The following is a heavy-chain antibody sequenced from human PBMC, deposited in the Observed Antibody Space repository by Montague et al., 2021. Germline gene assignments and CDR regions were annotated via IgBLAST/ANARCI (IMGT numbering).Heavy chain of an antibody. D-gene: IGHD3-22*01. V-gene: IGHV3-30-3*01. J-gene: IGHJ5*02. CDR1: GFTFSTFP. CDR2: ISHDGSNK. CDR3: ARWRVYYDSSGYAA. Sequence: FLRLSCAASGFTFSTFPMHWVRQAPGKGLEWVALISHDGSNKYYADSVRGRFTVSRDNSKNTLYLQTSSLRADDTAVYYCARWRVYYDSSGYAAWGRGTQVAVSS.